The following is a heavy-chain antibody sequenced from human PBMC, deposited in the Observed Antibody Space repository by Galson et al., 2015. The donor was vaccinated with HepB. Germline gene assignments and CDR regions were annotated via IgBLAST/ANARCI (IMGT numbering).Heavy chain of an antibody. D-gene: IGHD1-1*01. J-gene: IGHJ6*02. CDR2: ISSSSSYI. Sequence: SLRLSCAASGFTFSSYSMNWVRQAPGKGLEWVSSISSSSSYIYYTDSVKGRFTISRDNAKNSLYLQMNSLRAGDTAVYYCARDQEQTGVYYGMDVWGQGTTVTVSS. CDR1: GFTFSSYS. V-gene: IGHV3-21*01. CDR3: ARDQEQTGVYYGMDV.